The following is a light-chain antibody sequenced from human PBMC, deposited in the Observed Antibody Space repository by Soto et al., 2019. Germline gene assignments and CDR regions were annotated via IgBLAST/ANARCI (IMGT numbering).Light chain of an antibody. CDR3: QQYTSWPIT. J-gene: IGKJ5*01. Sequence: ELVLTQSPATLSVSPGERATLSCRASQRVGSNFLAWYQQKPGQAPRLLIYGISARAIGVPDRFSDSGSGTEFTLTISSLQSEDFAVYYCQQYTSWPITFGQGTRLEIK. V-gene: IGKV3-15*01. CDR1: QRVGSN. CDR2: GIS.